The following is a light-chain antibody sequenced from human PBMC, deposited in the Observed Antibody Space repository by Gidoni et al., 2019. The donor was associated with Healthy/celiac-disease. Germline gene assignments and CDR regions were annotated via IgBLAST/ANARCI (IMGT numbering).Light chain of an antibody. CDR3: QQYNNWPRT. CDR2: GAS. J-gene: IGKJ1*01. V-gene: IGKV3-15*01. CDR1: QSVSSN. Sequence: IVLTQSPATLSVSPGERATLSCRASQSVSSNLAWYQQKPGQAPRLLIYGASTRATGIPARFSGSGSGKEFTLTISSLQSEDFAVYYCQQYNNWPRTFGKGTKVEIK.